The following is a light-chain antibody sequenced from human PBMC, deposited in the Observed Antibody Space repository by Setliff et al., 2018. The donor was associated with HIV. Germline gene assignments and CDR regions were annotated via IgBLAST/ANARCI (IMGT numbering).Light chain of an antibody. J-gene: IGLJ1*01. V-gene: IGLV2-14*01. CDR3: SSYAVTNTLH. CDR1: SSDVGGYNY. Sequence: QSVLTQPASVSGSPGQSITISCTGTSSDVGGYNYVSWYQQHPGKAPKLIIYEVRNRPSGVSNRFSGSKSGNTASLTISGLQAEDEGDYYCSSYAVTNTLHLGTGTKVTVL. CDR2: EVR.